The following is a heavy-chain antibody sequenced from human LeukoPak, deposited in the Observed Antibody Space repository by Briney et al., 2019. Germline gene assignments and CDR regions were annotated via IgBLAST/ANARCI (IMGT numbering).Heavy chain of an antibody. CDR2: IRYDGSNK. CDR1: GFTFSSYG. Sequence: GGSLRLSCAASGFTFSSYGMHWVRQAPGKGLEWVAFIRYDGSNKYYADSVKGRFTISRDNAKNTLYLQMNSLRAEDTAVYYCARGSGMSFDYWGQGTLVTVSS. D-gene: IGHD1-14*01. CDR3: ARGSGMSFDY. V-gene: IGHV3-30*02. J-gene: IGHJ4*02.